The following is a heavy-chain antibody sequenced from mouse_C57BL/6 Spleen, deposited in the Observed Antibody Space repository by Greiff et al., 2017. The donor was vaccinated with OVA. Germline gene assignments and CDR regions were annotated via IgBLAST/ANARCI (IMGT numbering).Heavy chain of an antibody. CDR3: ERGDTTVGEGYYAMDY. V-gene: IGHV3-6*01. Sequence: EVKLEESGPGLVKPSQSLSLTCSVTGYSITSGYYWNWIRQFPGNKLEWMGYISYDGSNNYNPSLKNRISITRDTSKNQFFLKLNSVTTEETATYYCERGDTTVGEGYYAMDYWGQGTSVTVPS. CDR1: GYSITSGYY. J-gene: IGHJ4*01. D-gene: IGHD1-1*01. CDR2: ISYDGSN.